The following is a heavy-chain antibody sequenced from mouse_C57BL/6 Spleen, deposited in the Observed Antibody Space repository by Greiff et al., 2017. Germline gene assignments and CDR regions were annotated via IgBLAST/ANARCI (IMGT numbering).Heavy chain of an antibody. J-gene: IGHJ3*01. CDR2: IDPNSGGT. CDR3: ARSDYDCDGTWFAY. D-gene: IGHD2-4*01. CDR1: GYTFTSYW. Sequence: QVQLQQPGAELVKPGASVKLSCKASGYTFTSYWMHWVKQRPGRGLEWIGRIDPNSGGTKYNEKFKSKATLTVDKPSSPAYMQLSSLTSEDSAVYCCARSDYDCDGTWFAYWGQGTLVTVSA. V-gene: IGHV1-72*01.